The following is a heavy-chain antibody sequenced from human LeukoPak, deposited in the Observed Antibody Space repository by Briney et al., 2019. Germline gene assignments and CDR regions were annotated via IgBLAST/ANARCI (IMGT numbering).Heavy chain of an antibody. J-gene: IGHJ3*02. CDR1: GFTFYSYA. D-gene: IGHD2-2*02. CDR2: INGSGGST. Sequence: PGGSLKLSCAASGFTFYSYAMNWVRQAPGKGLEWVAVINGSGGSTYYADSVKGRFTISRDNPKNTLYLQMNSLRAEDTAVYYCAKVIYGLPGDAFDIWGQGTMVTVSS. V-gene: IGHV3-23*01. CDR3: AKVIYGLPGDAFDI.